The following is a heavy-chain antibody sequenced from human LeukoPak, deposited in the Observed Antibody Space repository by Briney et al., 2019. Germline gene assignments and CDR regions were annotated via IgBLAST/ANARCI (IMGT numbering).Heavy chain of an antibody. J-gene: IGHJ3*01. V-gene: IGHV3-9*01. Sequence: GRSLRLSCAASGFAFDDYAMVWVRQVPGKGLEWVAGLSWNSDYIVYGDSVRGRFTISRDNTKNSLYLHMSGLRPEDTAFYYCEKAQSYNASNDGFDFWGQGTTVTVPS. CDR1: GFAFDDYA. CDR2: LSWNSDYI. CDR3: EKAQSYNASNDGFDF. D-gene: IGHD1-14*01.